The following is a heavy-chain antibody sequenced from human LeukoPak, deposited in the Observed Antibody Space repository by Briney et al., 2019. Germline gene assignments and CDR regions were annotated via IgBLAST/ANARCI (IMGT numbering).Heavy chain of an antibody. V-gene: IGHV3-23*01. D-gene: IGHD3-10*01. CDR3: ANDYRSGSFNAF. CDR2: ISRRDDYT. J-gene: IGHJ4*02. CDR1: GVAFSSYA. Sequence: PRGSLRLSCAASGVAFSSYAMSWVRQPPGKGLEWVSVISRRDDYTYYADSVKGRFTISRDNSKNTLYLQMNTLRAEDTAVYYCANDYRSGSFNAFWGQGTLVTVSS.